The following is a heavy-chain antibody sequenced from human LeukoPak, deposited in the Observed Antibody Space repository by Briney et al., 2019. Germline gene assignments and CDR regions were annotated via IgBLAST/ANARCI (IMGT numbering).Heavy chain of an antibody. CDR3: ARARMRSGSYYRLDYYYGMDV. Sequence: PGGSLRLSCAASGFTFDDYGMSWVRQAPGKGLEWVSGINWNGGSTGYADSVKGRFTISRDNAKNSLYLQMNSLRAEDTDLYHCARARMRSGSYYRLDYYYGMDVWGQGTTVTVSS. V-gene: IGHV3-20*01. J-gene: IGHJ6*02. CDR1: GFTFDDYG. CDR2: INWNGGST. D-gene: IGHD3-10*01.